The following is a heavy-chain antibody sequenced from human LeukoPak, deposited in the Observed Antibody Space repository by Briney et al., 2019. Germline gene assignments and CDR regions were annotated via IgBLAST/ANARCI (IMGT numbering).Heavy chain of an antibody. V-gene: IGHV3-23*01. CDR1: GFTFSSYA. CDR2: ISGSGGST. J-gene: IGHJ4*02. D-gene: IGHD6-13*01. Sequence: GGSLRLSCAASGFTFSSYAMSWVRQAPGKGLEWVSAISGSGGSTYYADSVKGRFTISRDNSKNTLYQQMNSLRAEDTAVYYCAKLSAAATSYYFDYWGQGTLVTVSS. CDR3: AKLSAAATSYYFDY.